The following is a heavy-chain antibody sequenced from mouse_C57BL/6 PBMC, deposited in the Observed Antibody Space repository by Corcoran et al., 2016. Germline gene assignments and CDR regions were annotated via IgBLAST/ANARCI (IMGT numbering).Heavy chain of an antibody. J-gene: IGHJ3*01. CDR3: ARSPYDGYYGFGFAY. CDR1: GYTFTDYY. D-gene: IGHD2-3*01. V-gene: IGHV1-26*01. Sequence: EVQLQQSGPELVKPGASVKISCKASGYTFTDYYMNWVQQSHGKSLEWIGDINPNNGGTSYNQKFKGKATLTVDKSSSTAYMELRSLTSEDSAVYYCARSPYDGYYGFGFAYWGQGTLVTVSA. CDR2: INPNNGGT.